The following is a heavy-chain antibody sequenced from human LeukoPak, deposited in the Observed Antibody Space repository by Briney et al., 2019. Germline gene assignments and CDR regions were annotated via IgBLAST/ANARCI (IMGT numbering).Heavy chain of an antibody. CDR1: GNSLIYLS. CDR2: LDPEGGGL. J-gene: IGHJ6*03. Sequence: ASVKVSCKVSGNSLIYLSMHWVRQAPGKGLEWLGGLDPEGGGLIYAQHLQGRVIMTEDKSTDTGYMELGSLKSEDTGVYYCATVFPQRGYYYMDVWGTGTTVTVSS. CDR3: ATVFPQRGYYYMDV. D-gene: IGHD6-25*01. V-gene: IGHV1-24*01.